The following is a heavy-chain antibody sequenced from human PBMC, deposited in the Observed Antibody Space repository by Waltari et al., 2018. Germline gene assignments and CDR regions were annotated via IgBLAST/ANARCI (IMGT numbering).Heavy chain of an antibody. Sequence: QVQLQQWGAGLLKPSETLSLTCAVYGGSFSGYYWSWIRQPPGKGLEWIGEINHSSSTNYNPSLKSRVTISVDTSKNQFSLKLSSVTAADTAVYYCARLRPGIILYYYYMDVWGKGTTVTISS. CDR1: GGSFSGYY. CDR2: INHSSST. J-gene: IGHJ6*03. CDR3: ARLRPGIILYYYYMDV. V-gene: IGHV4-34*01. D-gene: IGHD3-10*01.